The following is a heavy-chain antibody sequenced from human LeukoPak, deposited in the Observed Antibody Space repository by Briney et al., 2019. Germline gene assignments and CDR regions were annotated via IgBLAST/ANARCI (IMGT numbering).Heavy chain of an antibody. CDR1: GYTFTNYY. CDR3: ARDYAGGNALGY. Sequence: ASVKVSCKASGYTFTNYYMHWVRQAPGQGLEWMGWINPNSGGTNYAQKFQGRVTMTRDTSISTAYMELSRLRSDDTAVYYCARDYAGGNALGYWGQGTLVTVSS. J-gene: IGHJ4*02. CDR2: INPNSGGT. V-gene: IGHV1-2*02. D-gene: IGHD4-23*01.